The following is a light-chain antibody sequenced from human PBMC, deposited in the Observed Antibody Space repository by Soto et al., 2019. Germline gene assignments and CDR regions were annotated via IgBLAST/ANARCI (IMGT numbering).Light chain of an antibody. CDR2: ATS. CDR3: QQYDTSPPMYT. J-gene: IGKJ2*01. V-gene: IGKV3-20*01. Sequence: EIVLTQSPGTLSLSPGERATLSCRASQSVSSRFLAWYQQKPDQSPRLLIYATSTRAAGIPDRFSGSGSGTDFTLTISRLEPDDVAVYYCQQYDTSPPMYTFGQGTKVEIK. CDR1: QSVSSRF.